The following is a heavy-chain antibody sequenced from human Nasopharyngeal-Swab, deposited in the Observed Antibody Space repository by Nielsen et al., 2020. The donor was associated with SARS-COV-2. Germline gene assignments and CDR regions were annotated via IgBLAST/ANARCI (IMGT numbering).Heavy chain of an antibody. CDR2: IYHSGST. D-gene: IGHD3-3*01. V-gene: IGHV4-4*02. Sequence: GSLRLSCAVSGGSISSSNWWSCVRQPPGKGLEWIGEIYHSGSTNYNPSLKSRVTISVDKSKNQFSLKLSSVTAADTAVYYCARDRWYYDFWGPQGYYYYMDVWGKGTTVTVSS. CDR3: ARDRWYYDFWGPQGYYYYMDV. J-gene: IGHJ6*03. CDR1: GGSISSSNW.